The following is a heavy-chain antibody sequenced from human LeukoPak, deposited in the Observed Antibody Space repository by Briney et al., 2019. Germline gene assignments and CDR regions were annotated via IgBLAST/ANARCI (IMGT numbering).Heavy chain of an antibody. J-gene: IGHJ4*02. CDR3: AREGKYSYGPFDY. Sequence: PGGSLRLSCAASGFTFSNYGMHWVRQAPGKGLEWVAVIWYDGSNKYYADSVKGRFTISRDNSKNTLFLQMNSLRAEGTAVYYCAREGKYSYGPFDYWGQGTLVTVSS. CDR2: IWYDGSNK. D-gene: IGHD5-18*01. V-gene: IGHV3-33*01. CDR1: GFTFSNYG.